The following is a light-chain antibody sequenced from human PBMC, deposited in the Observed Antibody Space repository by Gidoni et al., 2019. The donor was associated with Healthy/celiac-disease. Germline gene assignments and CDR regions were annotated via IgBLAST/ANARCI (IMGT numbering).Light chain of an antibody. J-gene: IGKJ1*01. CDR2: GAS. V-gene: IGKV3-20*01. CDR3: QQYGSSPPWT. CDR1: QSVSSSY. Sequence: IVLTQSPGTLSLSPVERATLSCRASQSVSSSYLAWYQQKPGQAPRLLIYGASSRATGSPDGFSGSGSGTDFTLTISRLEPEDFAVYYCQQYGSSPPWTFGQGTKVEIK.